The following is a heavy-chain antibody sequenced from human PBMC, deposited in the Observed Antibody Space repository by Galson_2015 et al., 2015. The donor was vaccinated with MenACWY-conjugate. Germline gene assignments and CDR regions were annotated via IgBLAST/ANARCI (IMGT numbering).Heavy chain of an antibody. V-gene: IGHV3-23*01. D-gene: IGHD2-2*01. Sequence: SLRLSCAASGFIFSSYAMSWVRQAPGKGLEWVSAMSGSGGSRNYADSVKGRFTISRDNSKNTLYLQMNSLRAEDTAVYYCAKTYCSRTNCREPNWYFDLWVRGTLVTVSS. CDR2: MSGSGGSR. CDR3: AKTYCSRTNCREPNWYFDL. J-gene: IGHJ2*01. CDR1: GFIFSSYA.